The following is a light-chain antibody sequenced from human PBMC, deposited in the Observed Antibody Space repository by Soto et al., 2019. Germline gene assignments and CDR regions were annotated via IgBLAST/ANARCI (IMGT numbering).Light chain of an antibody. V-gene: IGKV3-15*01. CDR3: QQYNDWPPYT. CDR1: QSVSSS. Sequence: EIVLTQSPGTLSLSPGERATLSCRASQSVSSSLAWYQQRPGQAPRLLIYAASTRATGIPARFSGSGSGTEFTLSISSLQPEDFAVYYCQQYNDWPPYTFGQGTRLEI. CDR2: AAS. J-gene: IGKJ5*01.